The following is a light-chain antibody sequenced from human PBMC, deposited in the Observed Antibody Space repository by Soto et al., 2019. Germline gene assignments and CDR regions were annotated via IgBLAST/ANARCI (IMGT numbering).Light chain of an antibody. J-gene: IGKJ1*01. CDR3: QLYGSSRA. Sequence: EIVMTQSPATLSVSPGERATLSCRASQSVSSNLAWYQQKPGQAPRLLIYGASTRATGIPARFSGSGSGTEFTLTISSLQSEDFAVYFCQLYGSSRAFGQGTKVEIK. V-gene: IGKV3-15*01. CDR2: GAS. CDR1: QSVSSN.